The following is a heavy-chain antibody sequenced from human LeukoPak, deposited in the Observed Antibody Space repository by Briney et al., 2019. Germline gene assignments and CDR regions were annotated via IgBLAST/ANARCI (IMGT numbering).Heavy chain of an antibody. Sequence: PGGSLRLSCAASGFTFSSYAMSWVRQAPGKGLEWVSAISGSGGSTYYADSVKGRFTISGDNSKNTLYLQMNSLRAEDTAVYYCAKDLLTWFGEFCGMDVWGQGITVTVSS. V-gene: IGHV3-23*01. CDR3: AKDLLTWFGEFCGMDV. J-gene: IGHJ6*02. CDR1: GFTFSSYA. D-gene: IGHD3-10*01. CDR2: ISGSGGST.